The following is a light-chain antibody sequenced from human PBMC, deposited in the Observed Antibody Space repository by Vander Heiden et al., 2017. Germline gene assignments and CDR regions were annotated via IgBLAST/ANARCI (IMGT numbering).Light chain of an antibody. CDR3: AAWDDSLSGPV. V-gene: IGLV1-47*02. Sequence: QSLLTQPPSASGTPGQRVTISCSGSSSNIGSNFVYWYQQLPGTAPKLLIYSNNLRPSGVPDRFSGSKSGTSASLAISGLRSEDEADYYCAAWDDSLSGPVFGGGTKLTVL. J-gene: IGLJ3*02. CDR2: SNN. CDR1: SSNIGSNF.